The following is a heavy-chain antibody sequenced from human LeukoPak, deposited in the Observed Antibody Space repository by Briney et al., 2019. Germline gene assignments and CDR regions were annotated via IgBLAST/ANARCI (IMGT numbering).Heavy chain of an antibody. CDR2: ISYDGSNK. J-gene: IGHJ4*02. D-gene: IGHD2-2*01. CDR3: AKDSRDCSSTSCYQDY. CDR1: GFTFSSYG. Sequence: PGGSLRLSCAASGFTFSSYGMLWVRQAPGKGLEWVAVISYDGSNKYYADSVKGRFTISRDNSKNTLYLQMNSLRAEDTAVYYCAKDSRDCSSTSCYQDYWGQGTLVTVSS. V-gene: IGHV3-30*18.